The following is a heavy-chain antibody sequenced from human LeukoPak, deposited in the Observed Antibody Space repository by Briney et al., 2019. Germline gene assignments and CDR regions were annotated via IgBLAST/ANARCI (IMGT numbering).Heavy chain of an antibody. CDR2: IIPIFGTA. J-gene: IGHJ3*02. D-gene: IGHD6-19*01. CDR1: GGTFSSFA. V-gene: IGHV1-69*06. CDR3: ARRDSSGWYWGAFDI. Sequence: ASVKVSCKASGGTFSSFAISWVRQAPGQGLEWMGGIIPIFGTANYAQKFQGRVTITADKSTSTAYMELSSLRSEDTAVYYCARRDSSGWYWGAFDIWGQGTMVTVSS.